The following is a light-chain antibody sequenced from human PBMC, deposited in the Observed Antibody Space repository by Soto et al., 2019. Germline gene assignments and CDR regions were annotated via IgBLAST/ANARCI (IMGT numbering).Light chain of an antibody. CDR1: QSVTKW. J-gene: IGKJ1*01. Sequence: DIQMTQSPSTPSASVGDRVTITCRASQSVTKWVAWYQQRPRQAPKILIWDVSSLQRGVPSRFSGSGFGTEFTLSISSLQPDDFATYYCQHYNGHSTWSFGQGTKVDIK. CDR2: DVS. CDR3: QHYNGHSTWS. V-gene: IGKV1-5*01.